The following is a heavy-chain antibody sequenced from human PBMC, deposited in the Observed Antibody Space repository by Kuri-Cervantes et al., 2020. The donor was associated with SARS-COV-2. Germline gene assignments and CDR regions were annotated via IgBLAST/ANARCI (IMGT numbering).Heavy chain of an antibody. J-gene: IGHJ4*02. V-gene: IGHV4-59*08. CDR1: GGSISSHY. D-gene: IGHD3-16*01. CDR2: VYDSGST. CDR3: ARQSMLSRSHEY. Sequence: GSLRLSCTVSGGSISSHYWSWIRQPPGKGLEWIGYVYDSGSTNYNPSLKSRVTISVDTSKNQFSLKLSSVTAADTAVYYCARQSMLSRSHEYWGQGTRVTVSS.